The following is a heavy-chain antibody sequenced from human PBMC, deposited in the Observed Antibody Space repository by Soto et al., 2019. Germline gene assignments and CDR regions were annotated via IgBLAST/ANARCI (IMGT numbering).Heavy chain of an antibody. CDR3: ARSEQQEVRWFDP. Sequence: GGSLRLSCEASGFTFSTYGMQWVRQAPGKGLEWVAVIWDDGSNKGYVHSVKGRFTISRDNSKNTLYLEMTSLRVEDTAIYYCARSEQQEVRWFDPWGQGTLVTVSS. J-gene: IGHJ5*02. D-gene: IGHD1-1*01. CDR2: IWDDGSNK. CDR1: GFTFSTYG. V-gene: IGHV3-33*01.